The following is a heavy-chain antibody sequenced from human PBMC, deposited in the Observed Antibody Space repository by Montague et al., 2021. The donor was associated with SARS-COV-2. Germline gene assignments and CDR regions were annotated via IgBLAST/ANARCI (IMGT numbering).Heavy chain of an antibody. CDR2: IYYSGST. V-gene: IGHV4-39*01. CDR1: GVSVTDYY. D-gene: IGHD3-22*01. Sequence: SETLSLTCTVSGVSVTDYYWGWIRQPPGKGLEWIGSIYYSGSTYYNPSLKSRVTISVDTSKNQFSLKLSSVAAADTAVYYCARFPTSYYYDSKAAPATPDAFDIWGQGTMVTVSS. J-gene: IGHJ3*02. CDR3: ARFPTSYYYDSKAAPATPDAFDI.